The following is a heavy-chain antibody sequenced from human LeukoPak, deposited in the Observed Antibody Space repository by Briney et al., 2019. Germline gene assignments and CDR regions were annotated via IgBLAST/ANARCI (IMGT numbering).Heavy chain of an antibody. CDR1: GYTFTSYA. J-gene: IGHJ4*02. CDR2: INTNTGNP. Sequence: ASVKVSCKASGYTFTSYAMNWVRQAPGRGLEWMGWINTNTGNPTYAQGFTGRFVFSLDTSVSTTYLQISSLKAEDTAVYYCASLRAGTLSYYFDYWGQGTLVTVSS. D-gene: IGHD6-13*01. V-gene: IGHV7-4-1*02. CDR3: ASLRAGTLSYYFDY.